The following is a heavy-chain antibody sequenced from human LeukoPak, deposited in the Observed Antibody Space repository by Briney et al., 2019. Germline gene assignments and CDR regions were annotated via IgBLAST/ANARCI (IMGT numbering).Heavy chain of an antibody. Sequence: ASVKVSCKASGYTFTSYDINWVRQATGQGLEWMGWMNPNSGNTGHAQKFQGRVTTTRNTSISTAYMELSSLRSEDTAVYYCARLGIATLYYYYYGMDVWGQGTTVTVSS. CDR2: MNPNSGNT. CDR3: ARLGIATLYYYYYGMDV. D-gene: IGHD6-13*01. CDR1: GYTFTSYD. V-gene: IGHV1-8*01. J-gene: IGHJ6*02.